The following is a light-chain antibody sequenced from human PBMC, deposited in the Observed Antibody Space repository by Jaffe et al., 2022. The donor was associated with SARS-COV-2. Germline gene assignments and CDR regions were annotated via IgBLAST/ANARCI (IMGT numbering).Light chain of an antibody. V-gene: IGKV1-27*01. CDR3: QKFNSAPLT. J-gene: IGKJ4*01. Sequence: DIQMTQSPSSLSASVGDRVTITCRASQGIGSYLAWYQQRPGKVPKLLIYAASTLQSGAPSRFSGSGSGTDFTLTISSLQPEDVATYYCQKFNSAPLTFGGGTKVEIK. CDR1: QGIGSY. CDR2: AAS.